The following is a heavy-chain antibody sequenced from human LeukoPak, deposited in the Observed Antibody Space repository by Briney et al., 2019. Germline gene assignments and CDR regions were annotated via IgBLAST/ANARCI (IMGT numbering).Heavy chain of an antibody. CDR1: GFTFSSYA. CDR2: ISYDGSNK. J-gene: IGHJ6*02. Sequence: PGGSLRLSCEASGFTFSSYAMHWVRQAPGKGLEWVAVISYDGSNKYYADSVKGRFTISRDNSKNTLYLQMNSLRAEDTAVYYCARAIAAAGTHSEYYYYYYGMDVWGQGTTVTVSS. V-gene: IGHV3-30-3*01. D-gene: IGHD6-13*01. CDR3: ARAIAAAGTHSEYYYYYYGMDV.